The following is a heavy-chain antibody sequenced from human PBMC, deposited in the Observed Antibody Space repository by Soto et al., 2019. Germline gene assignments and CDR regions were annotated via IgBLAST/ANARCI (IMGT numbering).Heavy chain of an antibody. CDR3: ASQNTVLLWFGELSLYYFDH. J-gene: IGHJ4*02. V-gene: IGHV4-39*01. D-gene: IGHD3-10*01. CDR1: GGSISSGTYY. CDR2: VYHTGST. Sequence: SETLSLTCTVSGGSISSGTYYWGWIRQPPGKGLEWIGSVYHTGSTSYNPSLKSRVTVSVDTSKNQFSLKLRSVTAADTAVYYCASQNTVLLWFGELSLYYFDHWGLGTLVTVSS.